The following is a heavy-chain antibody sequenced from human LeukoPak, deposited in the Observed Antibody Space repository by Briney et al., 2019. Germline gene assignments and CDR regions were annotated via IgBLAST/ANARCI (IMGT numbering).Heavy chain of an antibody. J-gene: IGHJ4*02. V-gene: IGHV3-23*01. CDR2: ISGSGGST. Sequence: GGSLRLSCAASGFTFSSYAMSWVRQAPGKGLEWVSAISGSGGSTYYADSVKGRFTISRDNSKNTLYQQMNSLRAEDTAVYYCAKDPRFLEWLLPYFDYWGQGTLVTVSS. CDR3: AKDPRFLEWLLPYFDY. CDR1: GFTFSSYA. D-gene: IGHD3-3*01.